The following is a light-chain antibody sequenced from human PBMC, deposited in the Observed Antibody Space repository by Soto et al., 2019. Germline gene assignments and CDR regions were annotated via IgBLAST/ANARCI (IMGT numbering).Light chain of an antibody. CDR1: QSISSF. CDR2: GAS. V-gene: IGKV1-39*01. Sequence: DIQMTQSPSSLSASVGDRVTITCRASQSISSFLNWHQHKPGKAPKVLIYGASSLQSGVPSRFSGSGSGTDFTLTSSILQPEDFATYYCQHGYSTPITFGQGTRLDIK. J-gene: IGKJ5*01. CDR3: QHGYSTPIT.